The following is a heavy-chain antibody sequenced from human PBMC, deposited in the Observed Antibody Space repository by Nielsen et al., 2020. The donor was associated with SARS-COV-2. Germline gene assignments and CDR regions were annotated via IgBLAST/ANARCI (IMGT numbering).Heavy chain of an antibody. CDR3: ARARGAYGDYYYYYYTDV. CDR2: TYYRSKWYN. Sequence: WIRQSPSRGLEWQGRTYYRSKWYNDYAVSVKSRITINPDTSKNQFSLHLNSVTPEDTAVYYCARARGAYGDYYYYYYTDVWGKGTTVTVSS. J-gene: IGHJ6*03. V-gene: IGHV6-1*01. D-gene: IGHD4-17*01.